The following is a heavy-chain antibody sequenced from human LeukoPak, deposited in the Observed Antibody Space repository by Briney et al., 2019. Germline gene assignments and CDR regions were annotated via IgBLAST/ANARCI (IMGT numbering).Heavy chain of an antibody. CDR2: ISYDGSNK. V-gene: IGHV3-30*18. J-gene: IGHJ4*02. D-gene: IGHD3-16*01. CDR1: GFTFRSYG. Sequence: GGSLRLSWAASGFTFRSYGMRWVRQAPGKGLEWVAVISYDGSNKYYADSVKGRFTISRDNSKNTLYLQMNSLRAEDTAVYYCAKDWGSTYFDYWGQGTLVTLSS. CDR3: AKDWGSTYFDY.